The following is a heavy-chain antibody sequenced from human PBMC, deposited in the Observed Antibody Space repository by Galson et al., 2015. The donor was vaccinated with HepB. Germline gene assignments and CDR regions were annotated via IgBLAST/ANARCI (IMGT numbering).Heavy chain of an antibody. Sequence: SVKVSCKASGGTFSSYAISWVRQAPGQGLEWMGRIIPILGIANYAQKFQGRVTITADKSTSTAYMELSSLRSEDTAVYYCARDLVELSYYYGMDVWGQGTTVTVSS. D-gene: IGHD1-26*01. J-gene: IGHJ6*02. CDR3: ARDLVELSYYYGMDV. CDR1: GGTFSSYA. V-gene: IGHV1-69*04. CDR2: IIPILGIA.